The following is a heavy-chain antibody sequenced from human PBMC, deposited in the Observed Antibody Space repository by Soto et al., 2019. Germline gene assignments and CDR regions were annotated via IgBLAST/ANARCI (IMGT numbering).Heavy chain of an antibody. CDR3: AHRRRGAGIAAAGTGIFDY. V-gene: IGHV2-5*02. CDR2: IYWDDDK. D-gene: IGHD6-13*01. Sequence: QITLKESGPTLVKPTQTLTLTCTFSGFSLSTSGVGVGWIRQPPGKALEWLALIYWDDDKRYSPSLKSRLTITKDNSKNQVVLTMTNMDPVDTATYYCAHRRRGAGIAAAGTGIFDYWGQGTLVTGSS. J-gene: IGHJ4*02. CDR1: GFSLSTSGVG.